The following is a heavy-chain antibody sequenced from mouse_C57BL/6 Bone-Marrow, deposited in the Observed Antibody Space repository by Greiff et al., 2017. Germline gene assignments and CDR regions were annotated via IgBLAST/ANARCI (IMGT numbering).Heavy chain of an antibody. CDR1: GFSLTSYG. D-gene: IGHD1-1*01. Sequence: VQRVESGPGLVQPSQSLSITCTVSGFSLTSYGVHWVRQSPGKGLEWLGVIWSGGSTDYNAAFISRLSISKDNSKSQVFFKMNSLQADDTAIYYCARLYYGSSPHFDYWCQGTTLTVSS. J-gene: IGHJ2*01. V-gene: IGHV2-2*01. CDR3: ARLYYGSSPHFDY. CDR2: IWSGGST.